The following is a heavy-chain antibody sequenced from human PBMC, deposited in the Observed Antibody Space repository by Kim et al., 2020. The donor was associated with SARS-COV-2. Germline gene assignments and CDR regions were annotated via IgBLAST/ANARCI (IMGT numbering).Heavy chain of an antibody. CDR3: ARVNYYGSGGPMGY. Sequence: NPSLKSRVTISVDTSKNQFSLKRSSVTAADTAVYYCARVNYYGSGGPMGYWGQGTLVTVSS. D-gene: IGHD3-10*01. J-gene: IGHJ4*02. V-gene: IGHV4-39*07.